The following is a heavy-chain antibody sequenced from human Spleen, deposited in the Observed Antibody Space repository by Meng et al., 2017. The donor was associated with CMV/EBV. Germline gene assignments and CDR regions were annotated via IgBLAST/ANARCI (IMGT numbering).Heavy chain of an antibody. CDR1: GYTFTGYD. D-gene: IGHD6-6*01. V-gene: IGHV1-2*02. CDR3: ARDFSSSSGDY. Sequence: SCKASGYTFTGYDMHWVRQAPGQGLEWMGWINPNSGGTNYAQKFQGRVTMTRDTSISTAYMELSRLRSDDTAVYYCARDFSSSSGDYWGQGTLVTVSS. J-gene: IGHJ4*02. CDR2: INPNSGGT.